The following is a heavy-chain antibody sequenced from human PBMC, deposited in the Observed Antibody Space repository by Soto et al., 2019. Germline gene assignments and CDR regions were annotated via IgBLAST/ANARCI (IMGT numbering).Heavy chain of an antibody. D-gene: IGHD3-10*01. CDR1: GGSFSGYY. CDR3: ARGRGSIYYYYGMDV. J-gene: IGHJ6*02. Sequence: SETLSLTCAVYGGSFSGYYWSWIRQPPGKGLEWIGEINHSGSTNYNPSLKSRVTISVDTSKNQFSLKLSSVTAADTAVYYCARGRGSIYYYYGMDVWGQGTTVTVSS. CDR2: INHSGST. V-gene: IGHV4-34*01.